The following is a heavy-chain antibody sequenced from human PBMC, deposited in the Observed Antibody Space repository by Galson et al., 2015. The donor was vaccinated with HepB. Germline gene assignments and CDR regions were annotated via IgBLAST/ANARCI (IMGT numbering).Heavy chain of an antibody. D-gene: IGHD3-3*02. J-gene: IGHJ6*02. CDR3: ARGTLRTPIFYYYFYALDV. CDR2: VSPDTGRT. V-gene: IGHV1-8*01. Sequence: SVKVSCKASEYTFTTYEINWVRQATGQGLEWMGWVSPDTGRTDYAQKFQGRVTMARNTSINTAYMELTSLRSEDTAVYYCARGTLRTPIFYYYFYALDVWGQGTTVTVSS. CDR1: EYTFTTYE.